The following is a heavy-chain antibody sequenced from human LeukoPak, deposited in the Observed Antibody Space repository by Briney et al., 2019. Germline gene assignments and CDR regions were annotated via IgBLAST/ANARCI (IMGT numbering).Heavy chain of an antibody. CDR2: ISSSSRYI. Sequence: GGSLRLSCAASGFTFSSYTMNWVRQAPGKGLEWVSSISSSSRYIYYADSLKGRFTISRDNAKNSLYLQMNSLRAEDTALYYCARDPKWIQLPLPDYWGQGTLVTVSS. D-gene: IGHD5-18*01. CDR3: ARDPKWIQLPLPDY. V-gene: IGHV3-21*04. CDR1: GFTFSSYT. J-gene: IGHJ4*02.